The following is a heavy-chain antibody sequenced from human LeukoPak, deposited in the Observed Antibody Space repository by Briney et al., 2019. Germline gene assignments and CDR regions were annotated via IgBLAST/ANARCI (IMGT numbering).Heavy chain of an antibody. CDR3: ARDRSGYYGSGSLGYYYNYGMDV. CDR2: IYYRGST. J-gene: IGHJ6*02. D-gene: IGHD3-10*01. Sequence: SETLSLTCTVSGGSISSYSWSWIRQPPGKGLEWSGYIYYRGSTNYNPSLKSRVTISVDTSKNQFSLKLSSVTAADTAVYYCARDRSGYYGSGSLGYYYNYGMDVWGQGTKVTVS. V-gene: IGHV4-59*01. CDR1: GGSISSYS.